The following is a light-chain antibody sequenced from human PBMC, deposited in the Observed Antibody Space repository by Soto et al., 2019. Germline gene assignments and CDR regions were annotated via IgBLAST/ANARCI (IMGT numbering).Light chain of an antibody. CDR2: EVS. V-gene: IGLV2-14*01. Sequence: QSALTQPASVSGSPGQSITISCTGISSDVGGYNFVSWYQLPPGKAPKLMIYEVSNRPSGVSNRFSGSKSDNTASLTISGLQTEDEADYYCSSYTSSSTYGFGTGTKVTVL. CDR3: SSYTSSSTYG. J-gene: IGLJ1*01. CDR1: SSDVGGYNF.